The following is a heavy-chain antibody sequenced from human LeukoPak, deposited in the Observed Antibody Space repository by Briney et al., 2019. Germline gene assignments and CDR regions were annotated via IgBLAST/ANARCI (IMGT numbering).Heavy chain of an antibody. Sequence: SVKVSCKASGGTFSSYAISWVRQAPGQGLEWMGRIIPILGIANYAQKFQGRVTITADKSTSTAYLELSSLRSEDTAVYYCARDLGGSYLYYYYGMDVWGQGTTVTVSS. V-gene: IGHV1-69*04. CDR3: ARDLGGSYLYYYYGMDV. CDR1: GGTFSSYA. D-gene: IGHD1-26*01. J-gene: IGHJ6*02. CDR2: IIPILGIA.